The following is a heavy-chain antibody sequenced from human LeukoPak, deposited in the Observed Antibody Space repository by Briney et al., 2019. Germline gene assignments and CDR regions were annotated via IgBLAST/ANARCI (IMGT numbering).Heavy chain of an antibody. D-gene: IGHD3-3*01. CDR3: ANRPTIFGVVSPY. CDR2: ISYDGSNK. Sequence: TGGSLRLSCAASGFTFSSYAMHWVRQAPGKGLEWVAVISYDGSNKYYADSVKGRFTISRDNAKNSLYLQMNSLRAEDTAVYYCANRPTIFGVVSPYWGQGTLVTVSS. J-gene: IGHJ4*02. V-gene: IGHV3-30-3*01. CDR1: GFTFSSYA.